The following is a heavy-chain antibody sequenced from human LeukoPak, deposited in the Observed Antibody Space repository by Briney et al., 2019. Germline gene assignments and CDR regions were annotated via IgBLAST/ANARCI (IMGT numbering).Heavy chain of an antibody. D-gene: IGHD1-26*01. CDR1: GGTFSSYA. Sequence: ASVKVSCKASGGTFSSYAISWVRQAPGQGLEWMGGIIPIFGTANYAQKFQGRVTITADESTSTAYMELSSLRSEDTAVYYCAGDRVPQGRWELDYWGQGTLVTVSS. V-gene: IGHV1-69*13. CDR2: IIPIFGTA. J-gene: IGHJ4*02. CDR3: AGDRVPQGRWELDY.